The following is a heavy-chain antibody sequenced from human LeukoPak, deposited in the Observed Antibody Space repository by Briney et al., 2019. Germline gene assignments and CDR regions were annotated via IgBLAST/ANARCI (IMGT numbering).Heavy chain of an antibody. J-gene: IGHJ4*02. CDR3: ARIPISRSRIDY. CDR2: ISSSSSSK. Sequence: GGSLRLSCAASGFSFNNVWMSWVRQAPGKGLEWVSSISSSSSSKYLADSVKGRFTISRDNAKNSLYLQMVSLRAEDTAVYYCARIPISRSRIDYWGQGTLVTVSS. V-gene: IGHV3-21*01. CDR1: GFSFNNVW. D-gene: IGHD2-21*01.